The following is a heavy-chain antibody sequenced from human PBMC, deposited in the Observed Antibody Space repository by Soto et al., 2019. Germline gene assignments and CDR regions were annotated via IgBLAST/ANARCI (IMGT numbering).Heavy chain of an antibody. CDR1: GGSISSYY. D-gene: IGHD6-13*01. CDR3: AGSWYSKGFDP. Sequence: QVQLQESGPGLVKPSETLSLTCTVSGGSISSYYWSWIRQPPGKGLEWIGYIYYSGSTNYNPSLKSRVTISVDTSKNQFSLKLSSVTAADTAVYYCAGSWYSKGFDPWGQGTLVTVSS. CDR2: IYYSGST. V-gene: IGHV4-59*01. J-gene: IGHJ5*02.